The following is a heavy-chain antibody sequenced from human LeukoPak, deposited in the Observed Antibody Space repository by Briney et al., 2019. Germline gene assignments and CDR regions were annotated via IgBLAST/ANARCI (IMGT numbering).Heavy chain of an antibody. J-gene: IGHJ4*02. V-gene: IGHV1-24*01. Sequence: ASGKVSCKVSGYTPTEFSMHWVRQAPGKGVEWMGGFDPEDGETIYAQKFQGRVTMTEDTSTDTAYMELSSLRSEDTAVYYCATGITGTTLDYWGQGTLVTVSS. CDR3: ATGITGTTLDY. CDR1: GYTPTEFS. CDR2: FDPEDGET. D-gene: IGHD1-7*01.